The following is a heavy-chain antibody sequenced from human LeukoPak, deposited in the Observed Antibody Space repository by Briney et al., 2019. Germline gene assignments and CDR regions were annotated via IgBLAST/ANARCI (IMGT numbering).Heavy chain of an antibody. CDR1: GFPVSINS. J-gene: IGHJ3*02. V-gene: IGHV3-53*01. D-gene: IGHD3-3*01. CDR2: IYSGGNT. Sequence: PGGSLRLSCTGSGFPVSINSMSWVRQAPGKGLEGVSFIYSGGNTHYSDSVKGRFTISRDSSKNTLYLQMNSLSAEDTAVYYCARNRWIRSTTIFGDAFDIWGQGTMVTVSS. CDR3: ARNRWIRSTTIFGDAFDI.